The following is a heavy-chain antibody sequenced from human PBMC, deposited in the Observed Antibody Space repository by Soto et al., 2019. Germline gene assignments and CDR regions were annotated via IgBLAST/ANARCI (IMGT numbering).Heavy chain of an antibody. J-gene: IGHJ6*02. D-gene: IGHD1-26*01. CDR3: ARQGLPYRGSGYYDAMDV. CDR2: IYSSGST. Sequence: SETLSLTCSVSGDSVSSDNYYWTWIRQPPGKGLEWIGYIYSSGSTNYNPSLKSRVTISLDTSSNQFSLKLTSVTAADTAVYYCARQGLPYRGSGYYDAMDVWGRGTTVTVSS. CDR1: GDSVSSDNYY. V-gene: IGHV4-61*01.